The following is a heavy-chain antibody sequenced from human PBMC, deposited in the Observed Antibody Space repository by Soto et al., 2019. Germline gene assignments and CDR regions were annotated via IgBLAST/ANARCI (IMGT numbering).Heavy chain of an antibody. V-gene: IGHV4-39*01. CDR2: IHYSGGT. CDR3: ASSGISGTTSWFVPDGAFDI. CDR1: GGSISSSNYY. Sequence: QLQLQESGPGLVKPSETLPLTCTVSGGSISSSNYYWGWIRQPPGKGLEWIGTIHYSGGTYYNPSLNSRVTKSGDTSKNQSALKLSSVTAADTAVYYCASSGISGTTSWFVPDGAFDIWGQGTMVTVSS. D-gene: IGHD1-20*01. J-gene: IGHJ3*02.